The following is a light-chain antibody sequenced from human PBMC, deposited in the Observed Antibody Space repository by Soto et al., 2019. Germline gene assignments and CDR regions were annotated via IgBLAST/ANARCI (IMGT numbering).Light chain of an antibody. CDR3: AARDDSLNAVV. V-gene: IGLV1-44*01. J-gene: IGLJ1*01. CDR1: SSNIGGNT. CDR2: GND. Sequence: QSVLTQPPSASGTPGQRVTISCSGSSSNIGGNTVNWYQQLPGTAPKLLIYGNDQRPSGVPDRFSGSKSGTSASLAISGLHSEDEADYYCAARDDSLNAVVFGTGTKLTVL.